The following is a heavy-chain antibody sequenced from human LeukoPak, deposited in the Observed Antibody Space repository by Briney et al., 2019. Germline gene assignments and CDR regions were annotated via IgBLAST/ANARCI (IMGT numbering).Heavy chain of an antibody. J-gene: IGHJ1*01. Sequence: ASVKVSCKTSGYRITAYPLHWVRQAPGRGLESLGWMNPHSGETSNAQKFQGRVTMTRDTSISVAYMELSSLRSDDTAVYYCARGMDAEAFQNWGQGTLVTVSS. CDR2: MNPHSGET. D-gene: IGHD2-2*03. CDR1: GYRITAYP. V-gene: IGHV1-2*02. CDR3: ARGMDAEAFQN.